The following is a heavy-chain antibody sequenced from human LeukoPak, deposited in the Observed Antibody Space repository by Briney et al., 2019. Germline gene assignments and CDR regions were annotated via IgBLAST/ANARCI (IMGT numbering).Heavy chain of an antibody. CDR1: GGSVSSYY. CDR3: ARVGDYDFWSGYNWFDP. V-gene: IGHV4-59*02. D-gene: IGHD3-3*01. Sequence: SETLSLTCTVSGGSVSSYYWSWIQQPPGKGLEWIGYIYHSGSTYYNPSLKSRVTISVDRSKNQFSLKLSSVTAADTAVYYCARVGDYDFWSGYNWFDPWGQGTLVTVSS. CDR2: IYHSGST. J-gene: IGHJ5*02.